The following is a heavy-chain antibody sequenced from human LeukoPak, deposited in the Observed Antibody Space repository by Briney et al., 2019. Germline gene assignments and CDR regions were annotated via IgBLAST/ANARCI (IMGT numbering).Heavy chain of an antibody. CDR3: ARGLYEAVAVDY. CDR2: INHSGST. D-gene: IGHD6-19*01. V-gene: IGHV4-34*01. J-gene: IGHJ4*02. Sequence: SETLSLTCAVYGGSFSGYYWSWIRQPPGKGLEWIGEINHSGSTNYNPSLKSRVTISVDTSKNQFSLKLSSVTAADTAVYYCARGLYEAVAVDYWGQGTLVTVSS. CDR1: GGSFSGYY.